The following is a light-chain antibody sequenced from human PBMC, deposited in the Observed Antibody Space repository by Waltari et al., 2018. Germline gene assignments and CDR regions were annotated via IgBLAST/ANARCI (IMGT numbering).Light chain of an antibody. CDR2: AAS. Sequence: DIQMTQSPSSLSASVGDRVTITCRASQGTRNALGWFQQKPGKAPKRLIYAASSLQSGVPSRFSGSESGTEFTLTISSLQPEDFATYYCLQHNSYPRTFGQGTKVEIK. J-gene: IGKJ1*01. V-gene: IGKV1-17*01. CDR3: LQHNSYPRT. CDR1: QGTRNA.